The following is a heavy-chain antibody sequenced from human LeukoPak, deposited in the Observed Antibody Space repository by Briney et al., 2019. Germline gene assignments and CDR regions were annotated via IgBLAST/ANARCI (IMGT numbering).Heavy chain of an antibody. CDR2: INHIRST. CDR3: ARGPNSSGYYLVPWFDP. V-gene: IGHV4-34*01. J-gene: IGHJ5*02. CDR1: GGPFSGYY. Sequence: SETLSLTCAVYGGPFSGYYWSWIRQPPGKGLEWIGEINHIRSTNYNPSLKSRVTISVDTSKNQFSLKLSSLTAADTAVYYCARGPNSSGYYLVPWFDPWGQGTLVTVSS. D-gene: IGHD3-22*01.